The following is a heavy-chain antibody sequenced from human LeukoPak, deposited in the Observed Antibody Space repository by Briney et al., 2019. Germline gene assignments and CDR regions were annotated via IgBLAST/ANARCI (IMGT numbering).Heavy chain of an antibody. J-gene: IGHJ4*02. CDR1: GCSFTSSR. Sequence: GESLQISSKASGCSFTSSRIGWVRRIPGKGLEWMGIIYPGDSDTRYSPSFLGQVTISADRSTSTAYLQWSSLKASDTAMYYCARQGSSWGSFDYWGQGTLVTVSS. V-gene: IGHV5-51*01. CDR3: ARQGSSWGSFDY. CDR2: IYPGDSDT. D-gene: IGHD6-13*01.